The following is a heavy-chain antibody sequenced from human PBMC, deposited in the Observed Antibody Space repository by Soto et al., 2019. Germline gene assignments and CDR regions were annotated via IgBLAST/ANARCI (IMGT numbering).Heavy chain of an antibody. D-gene: IGHD5-18*01. CDR2: IWYDGSNK. V-gene: IGHV3-33*01. CDR1: GFTFSTYG. J-gene: IGHJ4*02. Sequence: QVQLVESGGGVVQPGKSLRLSCAASGFTFSTYGMHWVRQAPGKGLEWVAVIWYDGSNKYHGDSLKGRFTISRDNSKNTLYLQINKLRAEDTAVYYCGRDGALGDTAVVDSWGQGTVVTVSS. CDR3: GRDGALGDTAVVDS.